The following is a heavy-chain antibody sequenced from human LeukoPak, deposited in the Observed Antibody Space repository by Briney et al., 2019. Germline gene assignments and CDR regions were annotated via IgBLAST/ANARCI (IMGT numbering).Heavy chain of an antibody. CDR3: AKSGYNRFDY. J-gene: IGHJ4*02. Sequence: GGSLTLSCAASGFTLSSSAMSWVRQAPGKGLEWVSSISGSGSGGSTYYADSVKGRFTVSRDNSKNTLYLQMNSLRAEDTAVYYCAKSGYNRFDYWGQGTLVTVSS. D-gene: IGHD5-24*01. CDR1: GFTLSSSA. CDR2: ISGSGSGGST. V-gene: IGHV3-23*01.